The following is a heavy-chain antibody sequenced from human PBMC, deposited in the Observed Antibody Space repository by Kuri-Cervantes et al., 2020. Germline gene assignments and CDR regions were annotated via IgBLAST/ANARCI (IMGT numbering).Heavy chain of an antibody. CDR3: ARFCSGGSCYDQGGY. J-gene: IGHJ4*02. V-gene: IGHV1-69*13. CDR2: IIPIFGTA. CDR1: GGTFSSYA. D-gene: IGHD2-15*01. Sequence: SVKVSCKASGGTFSSYAISWVRQAPGQGLEWMGGIIPIFGTANYAQKFQGRVTITADESTSTAYMELSSLRSEDTAVYYCARFCSGGSCYDQGGYWGQGTLVTVSS.